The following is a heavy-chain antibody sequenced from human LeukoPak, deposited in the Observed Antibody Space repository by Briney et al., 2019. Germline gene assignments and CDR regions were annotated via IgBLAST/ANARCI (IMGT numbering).Heavy chain of an antibody. V-gene: IGHV6-1*01. D-gene: IGHD4-23*01. CDR1: GDSVSSNSAA. CDR3: ARVGGTGLFWGYGKDYYFDY. Sequence: KTSQTLSLTCAISGDSVSSNSAAWNWIRQSPPRGLEWLGRTYYRSKWYNDYAVSVKSRITINPDTSKNQFSLQLNSVTPEDTAVYYCARVGGTGLFWGYGKDYYFDYWGQGTLVTVSS. CDR2: TYYRSKWYN. J-gene: IGHJ4*02.